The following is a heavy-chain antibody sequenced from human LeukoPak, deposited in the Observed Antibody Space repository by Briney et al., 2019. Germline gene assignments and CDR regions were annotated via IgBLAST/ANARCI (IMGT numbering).Heavy chain of an antibody. CDR1: GGSISSSSYY. J-gene: IGHJ3*02. Sequence: PSETLSLTCTVSGGSISSSSYYWGWIRQPPGKGLEWIGYIYYSGSTNYNPSLKSRVTISVDTSKNQFSLKLSSVTAADTAVYYCARAEFGRFVGAFDIWGQGTMVTVSS. V-gene: IGHV4-61*05. CDR2: IYYSGST. CDR3: ARAEFGRFVGAFDI. D-gene: IGHD3-10*01.